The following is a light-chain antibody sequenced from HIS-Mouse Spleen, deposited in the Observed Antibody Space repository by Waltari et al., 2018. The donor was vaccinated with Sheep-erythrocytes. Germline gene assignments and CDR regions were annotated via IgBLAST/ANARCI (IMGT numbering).Light chain of an antibody. Sequence: DIQMTQSPSTLSASVGDRVTIPCRASQSISSWLAWDQQKPGKAPKLLLYKASSLESGVPSRFSGSGSGTEFTLTISSLQPDDFATYYCQQYNSYPWTFGQGTKVEIK. CDR3: QQYNSYPWT. V-gene: IGKV1-5*03. CDR1: QSISSW. CDR2: KAS. J-gene: IGKJ1*01.